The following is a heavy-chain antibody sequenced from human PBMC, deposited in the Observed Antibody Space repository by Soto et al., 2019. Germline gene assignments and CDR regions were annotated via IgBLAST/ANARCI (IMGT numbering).Heavy chain of an antibody. J-gene: IGHJ4*02. D-gene: IGHD2-15*01. V-gene: IGHV1-18*01. CDR2: ISAYNGNT. CDR1: GYTFTSYG. CDR3: ARDLARKLGYCSGGSCPFDY. Sequence: ASVKVSCKASGYTFTSYGISWVRQAPGQGLEWMGWISAYNGNTNYAQKLQGRVTMTTDTSTSTAYMELRSLRSDDTAVYYCARDLARKLGYCSGGSCPFDYWGQGTLVTVSS.